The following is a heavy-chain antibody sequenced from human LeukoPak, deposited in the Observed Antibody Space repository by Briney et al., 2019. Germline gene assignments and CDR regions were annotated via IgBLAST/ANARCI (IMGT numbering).Heavy chain of an antibody. CDR1: GYTFSSYY. D-gene: IGHD5-12*01. CDR3: AKDLINSGYDSS. CDR2: IKPSDGST. J-gene: IGHJ4*02. Sequence: ASVKVSCKASGYTFSSYYIHWVRQAPGQGLEWMGIIKPSDGSTSYGQKLQGRVTMTRDMSTSTVYMELSSLRSGDTAVYYCAKDLINSGYDSSWGQGTLVTVSS. V-gene: IGHV1-46*04.